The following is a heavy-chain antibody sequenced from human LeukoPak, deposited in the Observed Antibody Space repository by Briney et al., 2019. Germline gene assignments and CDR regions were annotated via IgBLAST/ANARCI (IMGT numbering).Heavy chain of an antibody. D-gene: IGHD6-13*01. J-gene: IGHJ5*02. V-gene: IGHV3-21*01. Sequence: PGGSLRLSCAASGFTFSIYSMNWVRQAPGKGLEWVSSISSSSSYIYYADSVKGRFTISRDNAKNSLYLQMNSLRAEDTAVYYCARAPSSSLYNCFDPWGQGTLVTVSS. CDR2: ISSSSSYI. CDR3: ARAPSSSLYNCFDP. CDR1: GFTFSIYS.